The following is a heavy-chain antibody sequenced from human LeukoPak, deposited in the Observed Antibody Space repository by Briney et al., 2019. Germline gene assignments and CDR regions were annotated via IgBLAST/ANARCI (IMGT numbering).Heavy chain of an antibody. V-gene: IGHV4-39*01. Sequence: SETLSLTCTVSGGSISSSSYYWGWVRQPPGRGLEWIGSIYYSGSTYYNPSLKSRVTISVDTSKNQFSLKLSSVTAADTALYYCARHIVAAGTVAYFDYWGQGTLVTVSS. CDR3: ARHIVAAGTVAYFDY. D-gene: IGHD6-13*01. CDR1: GGSISSSSYY. CDR2: IYYSGST. J-gene: IGHJ4*02.